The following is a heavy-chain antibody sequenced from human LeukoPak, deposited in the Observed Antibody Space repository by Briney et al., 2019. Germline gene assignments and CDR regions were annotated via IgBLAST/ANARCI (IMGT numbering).Heavy chain of an antibody. CDR2: ISTSGTYI. J-gene: IGHJ4*02. CDR1: GFTFSTYA. D-gene: IGHD6-19*01. V-gene: IGHV3-21*01. Sequence: KTGGSLRLSCAASGFTFSTYAMSWVRQAPGKGLEWVSSISTSGTYIYYADSVKGRFTISRDNAKNSLYLQMNSLRAEDTAVYYCARSDSSGWYFFDYWGQGTLVTVSS. CDR3: ARSDSSGWYFFDY.